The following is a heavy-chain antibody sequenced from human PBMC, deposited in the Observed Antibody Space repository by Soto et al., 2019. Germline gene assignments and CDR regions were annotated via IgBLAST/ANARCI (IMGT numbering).Heavy chain of an antibody. CDR2: IYYSGST. Sequence: SETLSLTCTVSGGSISSGDYYWSWIRQPPGKGLEWIGYIYYSGSTYYNPSLKSRVTISVDTSKNQFSLKLSSVTAADTAVYYCASETLYDSSGYYYDYWGQGTLVTVSS. CDR3: ASETLYDSSGYYYDY. CDR1: GGSISSGDYY. D-gene: IGHD3-22*01. J-gene: IGHJ4*02. V-gene: IGHV4-30-4*01.